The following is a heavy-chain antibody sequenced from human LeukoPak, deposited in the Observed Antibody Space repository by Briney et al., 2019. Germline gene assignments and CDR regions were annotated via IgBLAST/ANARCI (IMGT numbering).Heavy chain of an antibody. D-gene: IGHD3-10*01. J-gene: IGHJ4*02. CDR1: GFTFSSYA. CDR2: INHSGST. CDR3: ARGSSGSGSQSSVDFDY. V-gene: IGHV4-34*01. Sequence: GSLRLSCAASGFTFSSYAMSWIRQPPGKGLEWIGEINHSGSTNYNPSLKSRVTISVDTSKNQFSLKLGSVTAADTAVYYCARGSSGSGSQSSVDFDYWGQGTLVTVSS.